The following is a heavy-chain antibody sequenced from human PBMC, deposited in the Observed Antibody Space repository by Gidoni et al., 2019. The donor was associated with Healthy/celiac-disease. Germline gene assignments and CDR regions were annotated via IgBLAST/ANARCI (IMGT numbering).Heavy chain of an antibody. J-gene: IGHJ4*02. CDR1: VYTFTSYA. Sequence: QVQLVQAGAEVKKPGASVTVSCKASVYTFTSYAISWVRLAPGQGLEWMGWISAYNGNTNYAQKLKGSVTMTTDTSTSTAYMELRSLRSDDTAVYYCATDGYSYGSPFDYWGQGTLVTVSS. CDR3: ATDGYSYGSPFDY. CDR2: ISAYNGNT. V-gene: IGHV1-18*01. D-gene: IGHD5-18*01.